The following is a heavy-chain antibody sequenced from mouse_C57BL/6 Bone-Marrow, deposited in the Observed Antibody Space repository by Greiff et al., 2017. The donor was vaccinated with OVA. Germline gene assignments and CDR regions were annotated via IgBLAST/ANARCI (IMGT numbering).Heavy chain of an antibody. Sequence: QVTLKVSGAELARPGASVKLSCKASGYTFTSYGISWVKQRTGQGLEWIGEIYPRSGNTYYNEKFKGKATLTADKSSSTAYMELRSLTSEDSAVYFCARYDGYYLFAYWGQGTLVTVSA. V-gene: IGHV1-81*01. CDR2: IYPRSGNT. J-gene: IGHJ3*01. CDR1: GYTFTSYG. D-gene: IGHD2-3*01. CDR3: ARYDGYYLFAY.